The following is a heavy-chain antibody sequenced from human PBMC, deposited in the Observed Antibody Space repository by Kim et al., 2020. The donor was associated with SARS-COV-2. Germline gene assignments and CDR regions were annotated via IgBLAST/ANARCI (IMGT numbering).Heavy chain of an antibody. CDR1: GFTFSSYG. V-gene: IGHV3-30*18. Sequence: GGSLRLSCAASGFTFSSYGMHWVRQAPGKGLEWVAVISYDGSNKYYADSVKGRFTISRDNSKNTLYLQMNSLRAEDTAVYYCAKDLARVSARTIVVVPAALDYWGQGTLVTVSS. D-gene: IGHD2-2*01. CDR3: AKDLARVSARTIVVVPAALDY. J-gene: IGHJ4*02. CDR2: ISYDGSNK.